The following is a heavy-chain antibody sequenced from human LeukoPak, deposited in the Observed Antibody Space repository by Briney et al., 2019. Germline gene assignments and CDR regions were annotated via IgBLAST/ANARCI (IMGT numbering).Heavy chain of an antibody. V-gene: IGHV4-34*01. CDR3: ARRTQTYYYGSGSY. D-gene: IGHD3-10*01. CDR1: GGSFSGYY. CDR2: INHSGST. Sequence: PSETLSLTCAVYGGSFSGYYWSWIRQPPGKGLEWIGEINHSGSTNYNPSLKGRVTISVDTSKNQFSLKLSSVTAADTAVYYCARRTQTYYYGSGSYWGQGTLVTVSS. J-gene: IGHJ4*02.